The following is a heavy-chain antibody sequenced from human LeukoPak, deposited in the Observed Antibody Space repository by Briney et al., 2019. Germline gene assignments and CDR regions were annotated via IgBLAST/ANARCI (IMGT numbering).Heavy chain of an antibody. Sequence: GGSLRLSCAASGFTFSSYGMHWVRQAPGKGLEWVAVIWYDGSNKYYADSVKGRFTISRDNSKNTLYLQMNSLRAEDTALYYCAEDRYEQWLVFDYWGQGTLVTVSS. CDR2: IWYDGSNK. D-gene: IGHD6-19*01. CDR3: AEDRYEQWLVFDY. V-gene: IGHV3-30*02. CDR1: GFTFSSYG. J-gene: IGHJ4*02.